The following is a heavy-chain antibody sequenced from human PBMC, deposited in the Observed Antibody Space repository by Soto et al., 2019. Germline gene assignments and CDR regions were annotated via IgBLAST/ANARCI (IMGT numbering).Heavy chain of an antibody. CDR1: GGSISSYY. CDR3: ARDDRYYFDY. Sequence: SETLSLTCTVSGGSISSYYWSWIRQSPGKGLEWIGYIYYSGITNYNPSLRSRVTISVDTSKNQFSLKLSSVTAADTAVYYCARDDRYYFDYWGQGTLVTSPQ. J-gene: IGHJ4*02. CDR2: IYYSGIT. V-gene: IGHV4-59*01.